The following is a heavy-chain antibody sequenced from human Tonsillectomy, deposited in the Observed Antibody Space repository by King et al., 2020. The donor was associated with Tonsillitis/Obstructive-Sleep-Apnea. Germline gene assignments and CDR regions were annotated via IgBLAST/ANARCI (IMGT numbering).Heavy chain of an antibody. CDR1: GGSISSSSYY. D-gene: IGHD3-10*01. V-gene: IGHV4-39*01. CDR2: IYYSGST. CDR3: ARSAVLWFRESDSYYMDV. Sequence: QLQESGPGLVKPSETLSLTCTVSGGSISSSSYYWGWIRQPPGKGLEWIGSIYYSGSTYYNPSLKSRVTISVDTSKNQFSLKLSSVTAADTAVYYCARSAVLWFRESDSYYMDVWGKGTTVTVSS. J-gene: IGHJ6*03.